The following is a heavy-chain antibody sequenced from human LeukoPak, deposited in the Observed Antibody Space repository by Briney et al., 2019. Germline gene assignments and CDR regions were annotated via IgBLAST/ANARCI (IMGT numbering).Heavy chain of an antibody. V-gene: IGHV4-38-2*02. Sequence: PSETLSLTCTVSGYSISGGYYWGWIRQPPGKGLEWIANVYRTGSTYYNPSLKSRVTIPVDTSKNQFSLKLSSVTAADTAMYYCARGRGDSSGSLFDYWGQGTLVTVSS. CDR2: VYRTGST. CDR1: GYSISGGYY. CDR3: ARGRGDSSGSLFDY. J-gene: IGHJ4*02. D-gene: IGHD3-22*01.